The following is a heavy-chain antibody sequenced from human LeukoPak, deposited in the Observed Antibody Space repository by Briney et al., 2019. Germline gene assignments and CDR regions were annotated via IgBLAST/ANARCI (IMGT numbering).Heavy chain of an antibody. V-gene: IGHV3-21*01. Sequence: GGSLRLSCVGSGVTFINYTMNWVRQAPGKGLEWVSSISSSSSYIYYADSVKGRFTISRDNAKNSLYLQMNSLRAEDTAVYYCASLYGGNPYWGQGTLVTVSS. CDR2: ISSSSSYI. CDR3: ASLYGGNPY. J-gene: IGHJ4*02. CDR1: GVTFINYT. D-gene: IGHD4-23*01.